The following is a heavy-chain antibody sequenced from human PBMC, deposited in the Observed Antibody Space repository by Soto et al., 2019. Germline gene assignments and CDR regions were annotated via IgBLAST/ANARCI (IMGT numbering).Heavy chain of an antibody. V-gene: IGHV3-30-3*01. Sequence: QVHLVESGGDVVQPGRSLRLSCAASGFTFSSSAMHWVRQAPGKGLEWVAIISNDGSKNYYADSVKGRFTVSRDNSKNTLYLQMNSLRAEDTALYYCARASYSNGDFCYIIDFWGQGTLVIVSS. CDR2: ISNDGSKN. J-gene: IGHJ4*02. CDR3: ARASYSNGDFCYIIDF. D-gene: IGHD2-8*02. CDR1: GFTFSSSA.